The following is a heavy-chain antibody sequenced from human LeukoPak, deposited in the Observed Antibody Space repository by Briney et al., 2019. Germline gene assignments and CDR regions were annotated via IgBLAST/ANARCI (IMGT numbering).Heavy chain of an antibody. CDR3: ARSPSITMIEYYFDY. Sequence: SETLSLTCAAYGGSFSGYYWSWIRQPPGKGLEWIGEINHSGSTNYNPSLKSRVTISVDTSKNQFSLKLSSVTAADTAVYYCARSPSITMIEYYFDYWGQGTLVTVSS. V-gene: IGHV4-34*01. CDR1: GGSFSGYY. CDR2: INHSGST. J-gene: IGHJ4*02. D-gene: IGHD3-22*01.